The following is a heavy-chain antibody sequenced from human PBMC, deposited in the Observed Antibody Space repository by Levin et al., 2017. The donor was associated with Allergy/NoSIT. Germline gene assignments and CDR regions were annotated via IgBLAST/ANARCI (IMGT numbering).Heavy chain of an antibody. D-gene: IGHD6-19*01. J-gene: IGHJ4*02. Sequence: SQTLSLTCTVSGGSMSSNYWSWIRQPAGKGLEWIGRIYTSGSTYYNPSLKSRVTMSVDTSKNQFSLRLSSVTAADTAVYYCARMDYSSGWYHFDYWGQGTLVTVSS. V-gene: IGHV4-4*07. CDR3: ARMDYSSGWYHFDY. CDR1: GGSMSSNY. CDR2: IYTSGST.